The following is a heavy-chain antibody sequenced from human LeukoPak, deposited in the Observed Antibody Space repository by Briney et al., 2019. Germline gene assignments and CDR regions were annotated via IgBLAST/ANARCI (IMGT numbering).Heavy chain of an antibody. V-gene: IGHV5-51*01. D-gene: IGHD3-9*01. J-gene: IGHJ4*02. Sequence: GESLXISCQASGYSFPIYWIXXXXXVSGKGXXXXXXXXXSNSDXXYSPSFQGRVXXXXXXSVTTAYLQLSSLQTSDTAIYYCARHSYDDILTGTTPPDYWGQGTLLTISS. CDR3: ARHSYDDILTGTTPPDY. CDR1: GYSFPIYW. CDR2: XXXSNSDX.